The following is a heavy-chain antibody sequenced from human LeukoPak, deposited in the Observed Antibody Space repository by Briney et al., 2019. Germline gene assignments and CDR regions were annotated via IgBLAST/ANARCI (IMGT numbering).Heavy chain of an antibody. Sequence: ASAKVSCKASGYTFTAYYMHWVRQAPGQGLEWMGRINPNSGGTNYAQKFQGRVTMTRDTSISTAYMELSRLTSDDTAVYYCARDRGSPDSFDIWGQGTLVTVSS. CDR2: INPNSGGT. D-gene: IGHD1-26*01. J-gene: IGHJ3*02. V-gene: IGHV1-2*02. CDR3: ARDRGSPDSFDI. CDR1: GYTFTAYY.